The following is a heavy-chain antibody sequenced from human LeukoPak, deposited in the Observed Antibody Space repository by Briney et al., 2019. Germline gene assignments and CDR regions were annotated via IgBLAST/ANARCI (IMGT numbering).Heavy chain of an antibody. V-gene: IGHV3-11*01. Sequence: PGGSLRLSCAASGFTFSDYYMSWIRQAPGKGLEWVSYISSSGSTKYYADSVKGRFTISRDNAKNSLYLQMNSLRAEDTAVYYCARSKEMATTFLDYWGQGTLVTVSS. D-gene: IGHD5-24*01. CDR1: GFTFSDYY. CDR2: ISSSGSTK. CDR3: ARSKEMATTFLDY. J-gene: IGHJ4*02.